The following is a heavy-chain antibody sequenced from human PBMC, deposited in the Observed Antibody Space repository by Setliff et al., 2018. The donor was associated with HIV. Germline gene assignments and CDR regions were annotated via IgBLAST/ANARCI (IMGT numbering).Heavy chain of an antibody. J-gene: IGHJ4*02. CDR2: IYPGDSDT. CDR3: TRQTREAPYYFDY. CDR1: GYSFSSYW. Sequence: GESLKISCKGSGYSFSSYWIGWVRQMPGKGLVWMGIIYPGDSDTRYSPSIQGQVTISADKSINTAYLQWSSLQASDTAIYFCTRQTREAPYYFDYWGQGTLVTVSS. V-gene: IGHV5-51*01.